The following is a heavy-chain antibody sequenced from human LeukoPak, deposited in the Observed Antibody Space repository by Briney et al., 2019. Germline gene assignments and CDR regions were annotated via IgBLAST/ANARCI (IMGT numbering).Heavy chain of an antibody. J-gene: IGHJ4*02. CDR3: ARGRYTFDY. Sequence: SETLSLTCTVSGGSISGYYWTGIRQPPGKGLEYIGYIYYSGSTNHNPSLKSRVTISVDTSKNQFSLKLSSVTAADTAVYYCARGRYTFDYWGQGTLVTVSS. CDR2: IYYSGST. D-gene: IGHD1-1*01. CDR1: GGSISGYY. V-gene: IGHV4-59*01.